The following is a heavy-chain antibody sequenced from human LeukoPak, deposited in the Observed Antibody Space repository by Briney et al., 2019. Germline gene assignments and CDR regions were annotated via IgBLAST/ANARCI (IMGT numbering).Heavy chain of an antibody. J-gene: IGHJ4*02. D-gene: IGHD2-2*01. V-gene: IGHV3-74*01. Sequence: GGSLRLSCTTSGFNFRAYWMGWVRQAPGKGLVWVSRINTDGSSTSYADSVKGRFTISRDNAKNTLYLQMNSLRAEDTAVYYCARDPSEYCSSTSCYSYFDYWGQGTLVTVFS. CDR1: GFNFRAYW. CDR3: ARDPSEYCSSTSCYSYFDY. CDR2: INTDGSST.